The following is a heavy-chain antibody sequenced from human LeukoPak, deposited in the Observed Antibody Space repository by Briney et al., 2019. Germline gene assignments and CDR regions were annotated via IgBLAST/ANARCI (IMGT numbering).Heavy chain of an antibody. CDR1: GFTFSSYG. J-gene: IGHJ5*02. Sequence: RAGGSLRLSCAASGFTFSSYGMHWVRQAPGKGLEWVAVIWYDGSNKYYADSVKGRFTISRDNSKNTLYLQMNSLRAEDTAVYYCAKDSPNYFDSSAYHPWGQGTLVTVSS. CDR2: IWYDGSNK. CDR3: AKDSPNYFDSSAYHP. V-gene: IGHV3-33*06. D-gene: IGHD3-22*01.